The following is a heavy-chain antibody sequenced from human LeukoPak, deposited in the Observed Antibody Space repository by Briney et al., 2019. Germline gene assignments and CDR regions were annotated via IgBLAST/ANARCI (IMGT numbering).Heavy chain of an antibody. CDR2: IYYSGDT. V-gene: IGHV4-30-4*01. J-gene: IGHJ4*02. D-gene: IGHD2-2*01. Sequence: SQTLSLTCTVSGVSITTGFHWNWIRQRPGEGLEWIGHIYYSGDTDYNPSLRGRFTISVDTSKNQFSLKLSSVTAADTAVYYCARDPYCSSTSCPVGFDYWGQGALVTVSS. CDR3: ARDPYCSSTSCPVGFDY. CDR1: GVSITTGFH.